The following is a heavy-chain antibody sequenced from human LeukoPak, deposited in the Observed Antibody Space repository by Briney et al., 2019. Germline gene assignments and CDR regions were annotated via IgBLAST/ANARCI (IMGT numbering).Heavy chain of an antibody. CDR3: ARLLVYDFWSGPLYYFDY. Sequence: PSETLSLTCTVSGGSISSSSYYWGWIRQPPGKGLEWIGSIYYSGSTYYNPSLKSRVTISVDTSKNQFSLKLSSVTAADTAVYYCARLLVYDFWSGPLYYFDYWGQGTLVTVSS. D-gene: IGHD3-3*01. J-gene: IGHJ4*02. V-gene: IGHV4-39*01. CDR1: GGSISSSSYY. CDR2: IYYSGST.